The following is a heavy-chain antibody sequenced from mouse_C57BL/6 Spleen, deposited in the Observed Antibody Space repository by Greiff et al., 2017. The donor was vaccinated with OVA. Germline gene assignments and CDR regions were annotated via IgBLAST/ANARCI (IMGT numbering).Heavy chain of an antibody. D-gene: IGHD1-1*01. CDR3: ARDDYYGSPYAMDY. CDR1: GYSITSGYY. CDR2: ISYDGSN. V-gene: IGHV3-6*01. Sequence: EVQLQQSGPGLVKPSQSLSLTCSVTGYSITSGYYWNWIRQFPGNKLEWMGDISYDGSNNYNPSLNNRISITRDTSKNQFFLKLNSVTTEDTATYYCARDDYYGSPYAMDYWGQGTSVTVSS. J-gene: IGHJ4*01.